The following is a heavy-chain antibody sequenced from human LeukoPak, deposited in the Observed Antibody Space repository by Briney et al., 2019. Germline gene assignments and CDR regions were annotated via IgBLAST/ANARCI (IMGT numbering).Heavy chain of an antibody. CDR2: MNPNSGNT. CDR1: GYTFTSYD. J-gene: IGHJ4*02. V-gene: IGHV1-8*01. CDR3: ARVQSTSFRHSYNFDY. Sequence: ASVKVSCKASGYTFTSYDINWVRQATGQGLEWMGWMNPNSGNTGYAQKFQGRVTMTRNTSISTAYMELSSLRSEDTAVYYCARVQSTSFRHSYNFDYWGQGTLVTVSS. D-gene: IGHD1-1*01.